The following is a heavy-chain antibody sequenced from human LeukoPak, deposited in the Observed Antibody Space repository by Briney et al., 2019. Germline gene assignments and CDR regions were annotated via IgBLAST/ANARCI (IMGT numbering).Heavy chain of an antibody. J-gene: IGHJ4*02. D-gene: IGHD4-23*01. CDR3: ARSTTVEYYFDY. CDR1: GFRFNSYE. Sequence: GGSLRLSCAASGFRFNSYEMNWVRQAPGKGLEWLSYITSSGSTIYYADSVKGRFTISRDNAKNSLYLQMNSLRAEDTAVYYCARSTTVEYYFDYWGQGTLVTVSS. CDR2: ITSSGSTI. V-gene: IGHV3-48*03.